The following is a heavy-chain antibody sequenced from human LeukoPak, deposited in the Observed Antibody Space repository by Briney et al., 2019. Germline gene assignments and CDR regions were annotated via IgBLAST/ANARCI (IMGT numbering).Heavy chain of an antibody. J-gene: IGHJ4*02. V-gene: IGHV1-8*03. CDR2: MNPNSGNT. CDR3: ARVGPSPYFDY. Sequence: VASVKVSCKASGYTFTSYGINWVRQATGQGLEWMGWMNPNSGNTGYAQKFQGRVTITRNTSISTAYMELSSLRSEDTAVYYCARVGPSPYFDYWGQGTLVTVSS. D-gene: IGHD3/OR15-3a*01. CDR1: GYTFTSYG.